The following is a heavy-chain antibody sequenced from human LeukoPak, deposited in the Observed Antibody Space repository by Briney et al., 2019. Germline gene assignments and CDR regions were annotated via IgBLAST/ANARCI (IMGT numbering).Heavy chain of an antibody. CDR2: IGTASDT. V-gene: IGHV3-13*01. CDR3: ARGPPRGKYYYMDV. CDR1: GFTFSSLD. D-gene: IGHD1-1*01. Sequence: GGSLRLSCAASGFTFSSLDMHWVRQPTGQGLEWVSTIGTASDTYYPGSVEGRFTLTRDNAKNSLYLQMNSLTAGGTAVYYCARGPPRGKYYYMDVWGKGTTVTVSS. J-gene: IGHJ6*03.